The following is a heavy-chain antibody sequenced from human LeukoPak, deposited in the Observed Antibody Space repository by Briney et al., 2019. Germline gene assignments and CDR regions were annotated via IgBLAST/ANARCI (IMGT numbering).Heavy chain of an antibody. CDR1: GYTFTNYG. D-gene: IGHD1-26*01. V-gene: IGHV1-18*01. Sequence: ASVKVSCKASGYTFTNYGISWVRQAPGQGLEWMGWISGYNGYTYYAQKLQGRVTMTTDTSTNTAYMDLRSLRSDDTAVYYCARPTRVYSGSYYGTSVFDYWGQGTLVTVSS. CDR2: ISGYNGYT. J-gene: IGHJ4*02. CDR3: ARPTRVYSGSYYGTSVFDY.